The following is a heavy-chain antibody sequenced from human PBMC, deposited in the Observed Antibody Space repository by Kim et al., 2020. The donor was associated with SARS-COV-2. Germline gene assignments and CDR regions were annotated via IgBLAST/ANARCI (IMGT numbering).Heavy chain of an antibody. Sequence: SETLSLTCAVSGGSISSDAWWSWVRQPPGKGLEWIGEIYHGGSTNYSPSLESRVTISVDKFKNQFSLKVNSVTAADTAVYYCARVSSGNYLFWGQGTTVT. CDR2: IYHGGST. D-gene: IGHD1-26*01. CDR3: ARVSSGNYLF. V-gene: IGHV4-4*02. CDR1: GGSISSDAW. J-gene: IGHJ6*02.